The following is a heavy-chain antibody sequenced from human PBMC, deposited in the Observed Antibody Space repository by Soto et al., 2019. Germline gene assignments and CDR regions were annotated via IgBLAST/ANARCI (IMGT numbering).Heavy chain of an antibody. CDR2: IRYDGSNK. CDR3: ARDRTYYGSGSKGMDF. J-gene: IGHJ6*02. D-gene: IGHD3-10*01. V-gene: IGHV3-30*02. Sequence: GGSLRLSCVAAGFTFSSYGMHWVRQAPGKGLEWLAIIRYDGSNKYYGHSVKGRFTISRDNSKNTLYLEMNSLRAEDTAVYYCARDRTYYGSGSKGMDFWGQGTTVTVSS. CDR1: GFTFSSYG.